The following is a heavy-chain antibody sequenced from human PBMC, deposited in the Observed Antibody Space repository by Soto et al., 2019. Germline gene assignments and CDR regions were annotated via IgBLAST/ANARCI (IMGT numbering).Heavy chain of an antibody. CDR3: AREGSNSGSYPGGYYYYYGMDV. Sequence: ASVKVSCKASGYTFTSYDINWVRQATGQGLEWMGWMNPNSGNTGYAQKFQGRVTMTRNTSISTAYMELSSLRSEDTAVYYCAREGSNSGSYPGGYYYYYGMDVWDQGTTVTVSS. CDR1: GYTFTSYD. V-gene: IGHV1-8*01. D-gene: IGHD1-26*01. J-gene: IGHJ6*02. CDR2: MNPNSGNT.